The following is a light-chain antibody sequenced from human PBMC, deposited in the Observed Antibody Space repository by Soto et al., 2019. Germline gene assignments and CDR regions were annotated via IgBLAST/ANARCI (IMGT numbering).Light chain of an antibody. CDR1: QGVRSY. CDR2: GAS. J-gene: IGKJ1*01. V-gene: IGKV1-9*01. CDR3: HQVYTYPRT. Sequence: IQLTQSPSSLSASVGDRVTITCRASQGVRSYLAWFQQRPGKAPKLLIFGASTLQNGVPARFSGGGFGTEFTLTIISLQPEDFATYYCHQVYTYPRTFGQGTKVEIK.